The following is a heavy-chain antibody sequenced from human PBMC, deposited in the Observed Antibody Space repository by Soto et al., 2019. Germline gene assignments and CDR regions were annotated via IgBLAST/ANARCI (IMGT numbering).Heavy chain of an antibody. Sequence: ASVKVSCKASGGTFSSDAISWVRQAPGQGLEWMGGIIPIFGTANYAQKFQGRVTITADESTSTAYMELSSLRSEDTAVYYCAGGNKDGGNGDYYYCGRDVWGQGTTVTVAS. CDR2: IIPIFGTA. CDR1: GGTFSSDA. CDR3: AGGNKDGGNGDYYYCGRDV. J-gene: IGHJ6*02. V-gene: IGHV1-69*13. D-gene: IGHD5-12*01.